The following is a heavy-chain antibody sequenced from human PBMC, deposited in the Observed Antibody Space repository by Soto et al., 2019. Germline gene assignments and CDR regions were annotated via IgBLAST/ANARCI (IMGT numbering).Heavy chain of an antibody. Sequence: SETLSLTCTVSGGSISSYYWSWIRQPPGKGLEWIGYIYYSGSTNYNPSLKSRVTISVDTSKNQFSLKLSSVTAADTAVYYCARDHPDIVVVPAAIDSSSSLDYYYYYYMDVWGKGTTVTVSS. D-gene: IGHD2-2*01. V-gene: IGHV4-59*01. CDR1: GGSISSYY. CDR3: ARDHPDIVVVPAAIDSSSSLDYYYYYYMDV. CDR2: IYYSGST. J-gene: IGHJ6*03.